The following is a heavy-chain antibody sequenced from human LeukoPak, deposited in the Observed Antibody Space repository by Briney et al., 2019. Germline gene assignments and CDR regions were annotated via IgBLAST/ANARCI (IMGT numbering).Heavy chain of an antibody. D-gene: IGHD7-27*01. CDR2: ITTGGPNT. CDR3: AKDGGLWVSAHWGDS. J-gene: IGHJ4*02. Sequence: GGSLRLSCAASGFTFSSYTMSWVRQAPGKGLKWVSTITTGGPNTYYADSVKGRFTVSRDDSKNTLYLQMNSLRAEDTAVYYCAKDGGLWVSAHWGDSWGRGTLVTVS. V-gene: IGHV3-23*01. CDR1: GFTFSSYT.